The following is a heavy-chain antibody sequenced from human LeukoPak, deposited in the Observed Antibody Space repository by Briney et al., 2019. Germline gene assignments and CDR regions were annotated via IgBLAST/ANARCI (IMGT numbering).Heavy chain of an antibody. J-gene: IGHJ4*02. CDR2: INSDGSST. CDR3: STQRGGSPGDY. V-gene: IGHV3-74*01. CDR1: GLTFSSNW. Sequence: GGSLRLSCATSGLTFSSNWMHWVRQAPGKGLVRVSRINSDGSSTIYADSVKGRFTISRDNAKNTLYLQMNSLRAEDTAVYYCSTQRGGSPGDYWGRGALVTVSS. D-gene: IGHD6-25*01.